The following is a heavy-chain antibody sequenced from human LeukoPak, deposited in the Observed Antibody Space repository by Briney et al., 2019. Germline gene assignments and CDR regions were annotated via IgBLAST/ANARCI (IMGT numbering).Heavy chain of an antibody. CDR1: GFTFTSSA. V-gene: IGHV1-58*01. J-gene: IGHJ6*02. D-gene: IGHD4-17*01. CDR2: IVVGSGNT. Sequence: SVTVSCKASGFTFTSSAVQWVRQARGQRLEWIGWIVVGSGNTNYAQKFQERVTITRDMSTSTAYMELSSLRSEDTAVYYCAADKGGYGDYVGYYYYGMDVWGQGTTVTVSS. CDR3: AADKGGYGDYVGYYYYGMDV.